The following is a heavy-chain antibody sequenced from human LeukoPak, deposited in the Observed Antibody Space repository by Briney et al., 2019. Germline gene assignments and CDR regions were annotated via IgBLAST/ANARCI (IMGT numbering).Heavy chain of an antibody. J-gene: IGHJ4*02. CDR1: GFTFSSYA. Sequence: GGSLRLSCAASGFTFSSYAMHWVRQAPGKGLEWVAVISYDGSNKYYADSVKGRFTISRDNSKNTLYLQMNSLRAEDTAVYYCAKKTGYCSGGSCYYSAFDYWGQGTLVTVSS. CDR3: AKKTGYCSGGSCYYSAFDY. CDR2: ISYDGSNK. V-gene: IGHV3-30-3*01. D-gene: IGHD2-15*01.